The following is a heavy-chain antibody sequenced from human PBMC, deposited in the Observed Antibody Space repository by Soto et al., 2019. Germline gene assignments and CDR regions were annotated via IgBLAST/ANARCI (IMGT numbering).Heavy chain of an antibody. CDR1: GGSITSTW. J-gene: IGHJ4*02. V-gene: IGHV4-4*02. D-gene: IGHD2-21*01. Sequence: QVQLQESGPGLMKPSGTLSLTCAVSGGSITSTWWSWVRQPPGKGLEWIAEIFHTGSANYNPSLMGRLTISMDKSRNHLSLNLNSVTAAETAVYYCARHIAVSGTRGFDHWGQGTLVTVSS. CDR3: ARHIAVSGTRGFDH. CDR2: IFHTGSA.